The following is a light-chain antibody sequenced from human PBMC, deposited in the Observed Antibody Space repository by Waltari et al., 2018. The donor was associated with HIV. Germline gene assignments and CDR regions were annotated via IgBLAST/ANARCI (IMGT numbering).Light chain of an antibody. J-gene: IGLJ3*02. CDR1: SSDVGSYNL. Sequence: QSALTQPASVSGSPGPSTTISCTGTSSDVGSYNLVSWYQQHPGKAPKLLIYEDTKRPSGGPDRFSGSKSGNTAALTVSVLQAEDEADYYCSSYPGSFPWVFGGGTKLTVL. CDR2: EDT. CDR3: SSYPGSFPWV. V-gene: IGLV2-14*02.